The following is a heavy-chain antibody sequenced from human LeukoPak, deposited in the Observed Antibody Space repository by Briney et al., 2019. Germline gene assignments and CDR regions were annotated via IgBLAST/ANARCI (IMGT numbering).Heavy chain of an antibody. V-gene: IGHV3-74*01. J-gene: IGHJ4*02. CDR3: VRGADTGYSSDS. CDR2: INSDGRST. D-gene: IGHD3-9*01. CDR1: GFTFSRYW. Sequence: GGSLRLSCVASGFTFSRYWMHWVRQAPGKGLVRVSRINSDGRSTNYADSVKGRFSISRDNAENTLYLQMNSLRVEDTAVYYCVRGADTGYSSDSWGQGTLVTVSS.